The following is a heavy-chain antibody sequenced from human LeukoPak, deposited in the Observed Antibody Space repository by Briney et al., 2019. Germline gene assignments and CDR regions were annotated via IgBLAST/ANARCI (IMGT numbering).Heavy chain of an antibody. CDR3: AKEGYYGSGSFPDY. CDR1: GFTFSSYA. D-gene: IGHD3-10*01. J-gene: IGHJ4*01. V-gene: IGHV3-23*01. CDR2: ISGSGGST. Sequence: PGGSLRLSCAASGFTFSSYAMSWVRQAPGKGLEWVSAISGSGGSTYYADSVKGRFTISRDNSKNTLYLQMNSLRAEDTAMYHCAKEGYYGSGSFPDYWGQGTLVTVSS.